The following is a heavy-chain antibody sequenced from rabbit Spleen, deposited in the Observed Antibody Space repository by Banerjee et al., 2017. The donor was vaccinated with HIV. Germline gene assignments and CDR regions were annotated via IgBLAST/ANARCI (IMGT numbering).Heavy chain of an antibody. CDR3: VNDPYGLRGGSYFAL. CDR1: GFDFSTNYD. D-gene: IGHD8-1*01. Sequence: QEQLTETGGGLVQPGGSLTLSCKASGFDFSTNYDMCWVRQAPGKGPEWIACIRTGDGKTYYASWAKGRFTISKTSSTTVTLQMTSLTAADTATYFSVNDPYGLRGGSYFALWGPGTLVTVS. CDR2: IRTGDGKT. V-gene: IGHV1S45*01. J-gene: IGHJ4*01.